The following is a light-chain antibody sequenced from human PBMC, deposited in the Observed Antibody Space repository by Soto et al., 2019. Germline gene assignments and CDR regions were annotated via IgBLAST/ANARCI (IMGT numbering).Light chain of an antibody. V-gene: IGKV1-39*01. J-gene: IGKJ1*01. CDR1: QSIRTY. CDR2: AAS. Sequence: DIQMTQSPSSLSASVGDRLTITCRASQSIRTYLNWYQQKPGKAPTLLIYAASILQSGVPSRFSGSGSGTDFTLTISSLQPEDFATYHCQQSYSAPQTVGQGTKVEIK. CDR3: QQSYSAPQT.